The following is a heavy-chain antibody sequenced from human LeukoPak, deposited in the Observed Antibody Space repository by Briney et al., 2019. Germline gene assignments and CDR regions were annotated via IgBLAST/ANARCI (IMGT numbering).Heavy chain of an antibody. CDR1: GFTFRSSV. J-gene: IGHJ4*02. CDR2: IPWDGEVI. Sequence: GGSLRLSCVTSGFTFRSSVMHWVRQAPGRGLERVAFIPWDGEVIYYAASVKGRFTISRDTSKRTVSLQVDSLRAEDTAVYYCAKDLETKHCIDYWGQGALVTVSS. V-gene: IGHV3-30*02. CDR3: AKDLETKHCIDY. D-gene: IGHD5-24*01.